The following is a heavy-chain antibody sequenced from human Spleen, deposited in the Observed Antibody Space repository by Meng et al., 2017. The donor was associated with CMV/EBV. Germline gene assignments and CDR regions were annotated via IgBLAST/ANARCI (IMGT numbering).Heavy chain of an antibody. CDR2: ISGSGGTT. CDR1: GFSFSGSA. Sequence: GGSLRLSCAASGFSFSGSAMNWVRQGPGKGLEWVSTISGSGGTTYYADSVKGRFTISRDNSKNTLYLQMNSLRADDTAVYYCARDPGPHYYDSSGFFDLWGRGTLVTVSS. J-gene: IGHJ2*01. D-gene: IGHD3-22*01. V-gene: IGHV3-23*01. CDR3: ARDPGPHYYDSSGFFDL.